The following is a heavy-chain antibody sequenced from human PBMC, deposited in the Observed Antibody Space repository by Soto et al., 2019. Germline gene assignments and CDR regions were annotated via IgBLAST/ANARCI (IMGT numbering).Heavy chain of an antibody. J-gene: IGHJ6*03. CDR1: GFTFDDYA. V-gene: IGHV3-9*01. Sequence: EVQLVASGGGLVQPGRSLRLSCAASGFTFDDYAMHWVRQAPGKGLEWVSGISWNSGSIGYADSVKGRFTISRDNAKNSLYLQMNSLRAEDTALYYCAKDVAAAGTQWGYYYYYMDVWGKGTTVTVSS. CDR3: AKDVAAAGTQWGYYYYYMDV. CDR2: ISWNSGSI. D-gene: IGHD6-13*01.